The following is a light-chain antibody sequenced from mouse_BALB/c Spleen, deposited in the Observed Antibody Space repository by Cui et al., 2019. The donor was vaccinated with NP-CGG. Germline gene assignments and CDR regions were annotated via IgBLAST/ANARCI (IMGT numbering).Light chain of an antibody. Sequence: QAVVTQESALTTSPGETVTLTCRSSSGAVIISNYANWVQEKPDHLFTGLIVGTNNRAPGVPARFSGSLIGDRAALTITGAQTEDEAIYFCALWYSNHWVFGGGTKLTVL. CDR2: GTN. CDR3: ALWYSNHWV. CDR1: SGAVIISNY. V-gene: IGLV1*01. J-gene: IGLJ1*01.